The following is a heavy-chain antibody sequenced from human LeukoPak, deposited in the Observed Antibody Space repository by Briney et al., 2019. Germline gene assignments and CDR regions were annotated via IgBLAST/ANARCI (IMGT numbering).Heavy chain of an antibody. CDR1: GGSISSRNYY. V-gene: IGHV4-39*01. CDR3: ARAERSGTSFPWDY. D-gene: IGHD2-2*01. CDR2: ISYTGSI. J-gene: IGHJ4*02. Sequence: SETLSLTCTVSGGSISSRNYYWAWIRQPPGKGLDWIGSISYTGSIFYNPSLKSRVTISVDTSKNQFSLRLSSVTAADTAIYYCARAERSGTSFPWDYWGQGTLVTVSS.